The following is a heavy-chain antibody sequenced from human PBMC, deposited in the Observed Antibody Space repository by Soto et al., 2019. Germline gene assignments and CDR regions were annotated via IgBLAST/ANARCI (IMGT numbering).Heavy chain of an antibody. CDR3: AYSSTPCDY. D-gene: IGHD6-13*01. CDR2: ISGSGGST. V-gene: IGHV3-23*01. Sequence: EVQLLESGGGLVQPGGSLRLSCAASGFTFSSYAMSWVRQAPGKGLEWVSAISGSGGSTYYADSVKGRFTISRDNSKNTLYLKMNSLRAVDTAVYYGAYSSTPCDYWGQGTLVTVSS. J-gene: IGHJ4*02. CDR1: GFTFSSYA.